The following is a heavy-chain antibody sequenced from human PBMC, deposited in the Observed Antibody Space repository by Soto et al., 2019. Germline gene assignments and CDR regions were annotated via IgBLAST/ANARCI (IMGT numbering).Heavy chain of an antibody. CDR1: GYTLTDLS. V-gene: IGHV1-69*13. CDR2: IIPIFGTA. J-gene: IGHJ6*02. CDR3: ATPLVPRITMVRGVIQPHYGMDV. Sequence: ASVKVSCKVSGYTLTDLSMQWVRQAPGQGLEWMGGIIPIFGTANYAQKFQGGVTITADESTSTAYMELSSLRSEDTAVYYCATPLVPRITMVRGVIQPHYGMDVWGQGTTVTVSS. D-gene: IGHD3-10*01.